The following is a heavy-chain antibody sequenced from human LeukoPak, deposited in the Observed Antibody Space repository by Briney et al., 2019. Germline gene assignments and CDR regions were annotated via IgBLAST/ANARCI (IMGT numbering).Heavy chain of an antibody. J-gene: IGHJ4*02. CDR1: GFTFSSYS. D-gene: IGHD3-9*01. CDR3: ARGGDILTGYYKRFDY. CDR2: ISSSSSYI. V-gene: IGHV3-21*01. Sequence: GGSLRLSCAASGFTFSSYSMNWVRQAPGKGLEWVSSISSSSSYIYYADSVKGRFTISRDNAKNSLYLQMNSLRAEDTAVYYCARGGDILTGYYKRFDYWGQGTLVTVSS.